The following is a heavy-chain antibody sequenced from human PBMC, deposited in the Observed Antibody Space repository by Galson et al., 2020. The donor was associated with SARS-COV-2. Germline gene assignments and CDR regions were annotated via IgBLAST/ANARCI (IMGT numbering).Heavy chain of an antibody. Sequence: GGSLRLSCAASGVSFSSYWMHWVRQAPGKGLVWVSRISSAGTRTNYADFVKGRFTISRDNAKNTLYLQMTSLRAEDAAVYYCRAIRVGGDYWGQGTPVTVSS. D-gene: IGHD2-21*01. J-gene: IGHJ4*02. CDR1: GVSFSSYW. V-gene: IGHV3-74*01. CDR3: RAIRVGGDY. CDR2: ISSAGTRT.